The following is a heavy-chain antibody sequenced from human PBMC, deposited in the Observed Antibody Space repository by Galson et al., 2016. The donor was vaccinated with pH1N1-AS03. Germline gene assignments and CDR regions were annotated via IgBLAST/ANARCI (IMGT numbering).Heavy chain of an antibody. D-gene: IGHD2-15*01. Sequence: SLRLSCAASGFSFSSYSMSWVRQAPGKGLEWISYISNDVNTMYYADSVKGRFTISRDNDKKSLFLQMDSLRVEDSGLYYCARRTPFDIWGPGTLVTVSS. CDR2: ISNDVNTM. CDR1: GFSFSSYS. V-gene: IGHV3-48*04. J-gene: IGHJ3*02. CDR3: ARRTPFDI.